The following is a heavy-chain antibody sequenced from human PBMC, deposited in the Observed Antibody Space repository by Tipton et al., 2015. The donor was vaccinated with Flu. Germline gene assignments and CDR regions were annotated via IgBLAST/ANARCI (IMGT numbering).Heavy chain of an antibody. CDR2: IYRSGST. CDR1: GYSISSGFY. Sequence: TLSLTCTVSGYSISSGFYWGWIRQPPGKWLEWIGNIYRSGSTFYNPSLKSRVTISVDTSKNQFSLKLSSVTAADTAVYYCARGDGYNFDYWGQGTLVTVSS. J-gene: IGHJ4*02. CDR3: ARGDGYNFDY. D-gene: IGHD5-24*01. V-gene: IGHV4-38-2*02.